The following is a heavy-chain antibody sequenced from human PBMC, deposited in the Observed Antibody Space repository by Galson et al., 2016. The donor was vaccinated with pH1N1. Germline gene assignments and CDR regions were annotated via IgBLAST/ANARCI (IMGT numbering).Heavy chain of an antibody. CDR3: VITGATTGCY. CDR1: GDSISNYY. V-gene: IGHV4-4*09. J-gene: IGHJ4*02. CDR2: MHDSGGT. D-gene: IGHD4-11*01. Sequence: ETLSLTCIVSGDSISNYYWSWIRQPPGKGLEWIAYMHDSGGTNYNPSLKSRVTISVDTSRTQFSLKLSAVTAADTAVYYCVITGATTGCYWGQGTLVTVSA.